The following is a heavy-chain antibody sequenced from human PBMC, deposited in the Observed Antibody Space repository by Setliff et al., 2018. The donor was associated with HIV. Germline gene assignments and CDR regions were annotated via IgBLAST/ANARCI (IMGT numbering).Heavy chain of an antibody. V-gene: IGHV3-23*01. Sequence: GGSLRLSCAASGFTFSSYAMSWVRQAPGKGLEWVSGISGSGGSTYYADSVKGRFTISRDNSKNTLYLQMNSLKTEDTAVYYCTRGGRPTDEYVWFDPWGQGTLVTVSS. CDR1: GFTFSSYA. CDR3: TRGGRPTDEYVWFDP. D-gene: IGHD2-15*01. J-gene: IGHJ5*02. CDR2: ISGSGGST.